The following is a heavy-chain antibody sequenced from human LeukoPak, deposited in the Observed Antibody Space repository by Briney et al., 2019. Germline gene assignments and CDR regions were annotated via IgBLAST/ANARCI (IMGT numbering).Heavy chain of an antibody. D-gene: IGHD2-21*01. CDR1: GFTFSSYA. Sequence: GGSLRLSCAASGFTFSSYAMSWVRQASGKGLEWVSAISGSGGSTYYADSVKGRFTISRDISKNTLYLQMNSLRAEDTAVYYCAKETGYSRLFDYWGQGTLVTVSS. CDR2: ISGSGGST. J-gene: IGHJ4*02. CDR3: AKETGYSRLFDY. V-gene: IGHV3-23*01.